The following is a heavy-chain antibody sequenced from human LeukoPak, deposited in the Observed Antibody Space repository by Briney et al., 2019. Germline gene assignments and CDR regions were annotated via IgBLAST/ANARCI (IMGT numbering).Heavy chain of an antibody. J-gene: IGHJ4*02. CDR2: INWNGGST. Sequence: RPGGSLRLSCAASGFTFDDYGMSWVRQAPGKGLEWVSGINWNGGSTGYADSVKGRFTISRDNAKNSLYLQMNSLRAEGTALYYCARVADYGGNSDYDYWGQGTLVTVSS. D-gene: IGHD4-23*01. V-gene: IGHV3-20*04. CDR1: GFTFDDYG. CDR3: ARVADYGGNSDYDY.